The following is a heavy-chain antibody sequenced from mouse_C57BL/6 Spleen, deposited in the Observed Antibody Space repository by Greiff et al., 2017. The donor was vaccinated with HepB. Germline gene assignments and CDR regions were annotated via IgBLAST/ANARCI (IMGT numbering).Heavy chain of an antibody. CDR3: ARSGGNWFAY. CDR2: IYPGSGNT. J-gene: IGHJ3*01. V-gene: IGHV1-76*01. CDR1: GYTFPDYY. Sequence: VQLQQSGAELVRPGASVKLSCKASGYTFPDYYINWVKQRPGQGLEWIARIYPGSGNTYYNEKFKGKATLTAEKSSSTAYMQLSSLTSEDSAVYFCARSGGNWFAYWGQGTLVTVSA. D-gene: IGHD2-1*01.